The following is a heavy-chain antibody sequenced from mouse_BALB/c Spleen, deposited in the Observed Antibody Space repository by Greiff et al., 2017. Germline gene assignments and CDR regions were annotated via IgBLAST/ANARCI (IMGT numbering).Heavy chain of an antibody. Sequence: QVQLQQPGAELVRPGASVKLSCKASGYTFTSYWINWVKQRPGQGLEWIGNIYPSDSYTNYNQKFKDKATLTVDKSSSTAYMQLSSLTSEDSAVYYCTRDGNTWFAYWGQGTLVTVSA. CDR3: TRDGNTWFAY. D-gene: IGHD2-1*01. CDR2: IYPSDSYT. V-gene: IGHV1-69*02. J-gene: IGHJ3*01. CDR1: GYTFTSYW.